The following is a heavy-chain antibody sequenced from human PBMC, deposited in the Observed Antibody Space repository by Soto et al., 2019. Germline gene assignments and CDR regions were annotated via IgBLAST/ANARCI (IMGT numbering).Heavy chain of an antibody. Sequence: PGGSLRLSWAAFGFTFSSYAMSRVRQAPGKGLEWVSAISGSGGSTYYADSVKGRFTISRDNSKNTLYLQMNSLRAEDTAVYYCAKGVYSNSPIRPIYYYYMDVWGKGTTVTVSS. CDR2: ISGSGGST. CDR1: GFTFSSYA. CDR3: AKGVYSNSPIRPIYYYYMDV. V-gene: IGHV3-23*01. J-gene: IGHJ6*03. D-gene: IGHD4-4*01.